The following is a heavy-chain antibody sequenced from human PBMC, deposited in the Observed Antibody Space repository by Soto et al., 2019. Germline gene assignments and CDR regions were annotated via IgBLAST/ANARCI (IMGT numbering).Heavy chain of an antibody. CDR3: VRGGCVISRCDIYGMDV. Sequence: PGGSLRLSCAASGFTFTNFWMSWVRQAPGKGLEWVANIEGDGSVKNYLDSVRGRFTISRDNAKNSIHLQMSSLRAEDTAVYYCVRGGCVISRCDIYGMDVWGQGTTVTVSS. CDR2: IEGDGSVK. J-gene: IGHJ6*02. V-gene: IGHV3-7*03. CDR1: GFTFTNFW. D-gene: IGHD3-9*01.